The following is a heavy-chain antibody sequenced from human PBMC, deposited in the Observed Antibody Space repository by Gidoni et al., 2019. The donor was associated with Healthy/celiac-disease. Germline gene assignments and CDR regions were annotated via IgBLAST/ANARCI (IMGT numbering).Heavy chain of an antibody. J-gene: IGHJ4*02. CDR2: IRSSSSYI. V-gene: IGHV3-21*01. CDR1: GFTFSSYS. Sequence: EVQLVESGGGLVKPGGSLRLSCAASGFTFSSYSMNWVRQAPGKGLEGVSSIRSSSSYIYYADSVKGRFTISRDNAKDSLYLQMNSLRAEDTAVYYCARDEMGRRNGYKGFDYWGQGTLVTVSS. D-gene: IGHD5-12*01. CDR3: ARDEMGRRNGYKGFDY.